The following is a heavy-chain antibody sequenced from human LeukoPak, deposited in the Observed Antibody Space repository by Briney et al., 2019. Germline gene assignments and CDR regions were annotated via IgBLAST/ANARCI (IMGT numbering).Heavy chain of an antibody. V-gene: IGHV3-66*04. Sequence: GGSLRLSCAASGFTVSSNYMSWVRQAPGKGLEWVSVIYSGGSTYYADSVKGRFTISRDNSKNTLYLQMNSLRAEDTAVYYCAKRRRYYYDSSGYPGYYFDYWGQGTLVTVSS. J-gene: IGHJ4*02. D-gene: IGHD3-22*01. CDR1: GFTVSSNY. CDR3: AKRRRYYYDSSGYPGYYFDY. CDR2: IYSGGST.